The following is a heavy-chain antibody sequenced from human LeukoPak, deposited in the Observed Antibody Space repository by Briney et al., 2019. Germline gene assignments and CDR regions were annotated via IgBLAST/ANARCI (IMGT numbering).Heavy chain of an antibody. CDR1: GFTSADYA. Sequence: GGSLRLSCAASGFTSADYATHWVRQAPGKGLEWVSGISWNSGSIGYADSVKGRFTIYRDNAKNSLYLQMNSLRAEDTALYYCSKAPFSSGSSKHAFDIWGQGTMVTVSS. CDR2: ISWNSGSI. CDR3: SKAPFSSGSSKHAFDI. V-gene: IGHV3-9*02. D-gene: IGHD1-26*01. J-gene: IGHJ3*02.